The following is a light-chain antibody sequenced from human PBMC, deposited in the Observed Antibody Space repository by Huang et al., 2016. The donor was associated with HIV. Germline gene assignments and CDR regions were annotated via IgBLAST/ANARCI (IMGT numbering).Light chain of an antibody. J-gene: IGKJ3*01. V-gene: IGKV1-39*01. CDR1: QTITSH. CDR2: AAS. Sequence: DIQMTQSPSSLSASVGDRVTITCRASQTITSHLNWYQQKPEKAPNLLIYAASSLQSGVPSRFNGSGSGTDFTLTISSLQPGDFGTYYCQQTFTTPITFGPGTRVNIK. CDR3: QQTFTTPIT.